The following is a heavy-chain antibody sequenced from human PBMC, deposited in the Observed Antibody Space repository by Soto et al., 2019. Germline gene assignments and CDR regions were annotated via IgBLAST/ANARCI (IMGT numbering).Heavy chain of an antibody. D-gene: IGHD4-17*01. CDR3: ARYDFGTFDY. V-gene: IGHV4-4*02. J-gene: IGHJ4*02. CDR2: IYHTEST. Sequence: SETLSLTCAVSGDSISSSFWWSWVRQPPGKGLEWIGDIYHTESTVSNPSLKRRVTISVDKSKNQFSLNLDSVTAADTAVYYCARYDFGTFDYWGRGILVTVSS. CDR1: GDSISSSFW.